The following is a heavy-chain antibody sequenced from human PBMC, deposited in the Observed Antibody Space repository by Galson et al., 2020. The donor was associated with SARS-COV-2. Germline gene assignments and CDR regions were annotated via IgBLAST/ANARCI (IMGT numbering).Heavy chain of an antibody. V-gene: IGHV4-34*01. Sequence: SETLSLTCGVYGGSFSGYSWSWVRQPPGKGLEWIGEINHSGVTNYNPSLKSRVTISVDTSKKKLSLTLTSVDAADTAVYFCARVVLWFGNAYYFDNWGQGTLVTVSS. CDR2: INHSGVT. J-gene: IGHJ4*02. CDR1: GGSFSGYS. D-gene: IGHD3-10*01. CDR3: ARVVLWFGNAYYFDN.